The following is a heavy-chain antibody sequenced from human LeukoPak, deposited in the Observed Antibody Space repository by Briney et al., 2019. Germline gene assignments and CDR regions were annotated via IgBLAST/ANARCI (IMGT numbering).Heavy chain of an antibody. J-gene: IGHJ5*01. CDR1: DGSLNNYY. V-gene: IGHV4-34*01. Sequence: PSETLSLTCAVYDGSLNNYYWNWIRQPPGKGLEWIGEINHSGETYYNPSLKSRVTISVDTSKNQISLSVSSVTAADTAVYFCARGPGSGSYYAWFDSWGQGTLVTVSS. CDR2: INHSGET. D-gene: IGHD1-26*01. CDR3: ARGPGSGSYYAWFDS.